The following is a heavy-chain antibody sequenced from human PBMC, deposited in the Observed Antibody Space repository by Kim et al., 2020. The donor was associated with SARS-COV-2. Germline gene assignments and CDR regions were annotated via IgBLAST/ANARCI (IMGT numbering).Heavy chain of an antibody. Sequence: ASVKVSCKASGYTFNAYFINWVRQAPGQGLEWMGRINPNSGAADYAHKFQGRVTMTRDTSISTMYMEMSGLRSDDTAIYYCAREDSSPDSAYYYYYYGLDVWGQGTTVTVSS. D-gene: IGHD3-22*01. J-gene: IGHJ6*02. V-gene: IGHV1-2*06. CDR3: AREDSSPDSAYYYYYYGLDV. CDR1: GYTFNAYF. CDR2: INPNSGAA.